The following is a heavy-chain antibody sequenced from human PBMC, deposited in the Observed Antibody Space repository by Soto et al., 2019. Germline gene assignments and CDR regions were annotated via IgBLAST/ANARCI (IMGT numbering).Heavy chain of an antibody. CDR1: GFSFSSYG. J-gene: IGHJ4*02. D-gene: IGHD6-19*01. V-gene: IGHV3-30*03. Sequence: GGSLRLSCAASGFSFSSYGMQWVRQAPGKGLEWVAVISYDGSNKYYADSVKDRFTISRDDSKKTLYLQMNSLRADDTAVYYCVAGQYFFDYCGQGTLVTVSS. CDR3: VAGQYFFDY. CDR2: ISYDGSNK.